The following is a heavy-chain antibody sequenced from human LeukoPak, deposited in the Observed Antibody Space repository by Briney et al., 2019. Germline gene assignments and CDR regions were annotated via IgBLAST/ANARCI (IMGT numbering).Heavy chain of an antibody. CDR2: INPNSGGT. CDR1: GYTFTGYY. J-gene: IGHJ4*02. D-gene: IGHD3-10*01. CDR3: ARDHDGSGYQFDY. Sequence: ASVKVSCKASGYTFTGYYMHWVRQAPGQGLEWMGWINPNSGGTNYAQKFQGRVTMTRDTSTSTVYMELSSLRSEDTAVYYCARDHDGSGYQFDYWGQGTLVTVSS. V-gene: IGHV1-2*02.